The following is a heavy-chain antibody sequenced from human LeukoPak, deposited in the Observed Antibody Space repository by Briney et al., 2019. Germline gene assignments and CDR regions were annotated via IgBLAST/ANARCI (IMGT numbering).Heavy chain of an antibody. CDR1: GFTVSSNY. V-gene: IGHV3-53*01. J-gene: IGHJ3*02. CDR2: IYSSGNT. D-gene: IGHD3-10*01. CDR3: ARTLTMARVDI. Sequence: GGSLRLSCAASGFTVSSNYMNWVRQAPGKGLEWVSVIYSSGNTFYADSVKGRFTISRDNSKNTLYLQMNSLRVEDTAVYFCARTLTMARVDIWGQGTMVADSS.